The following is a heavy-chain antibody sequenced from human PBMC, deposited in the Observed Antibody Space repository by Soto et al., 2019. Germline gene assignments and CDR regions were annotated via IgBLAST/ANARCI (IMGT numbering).Heavy chain of an antibody. Sequence: SETLSLTCTVSGGSISSSSYYWGWIRQPPGKGLEWIGSIYYSGSTYYNPSLKSRVTISVDTSKNQFSLKLSSVTAADTAVYYCATYSYGSGWFDPWGQGTLVTVSS. D-gene: IGHD5-18*01. CDR1: GGSISSSSYY. CDR3: ATYSYGSGWFDP. J-gene: IGHJ5*02. V-gene: IGHV4-39*01. CDR2: IYYSGST.